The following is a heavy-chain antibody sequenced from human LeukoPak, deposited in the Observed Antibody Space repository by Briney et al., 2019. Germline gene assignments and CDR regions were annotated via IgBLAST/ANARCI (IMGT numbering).Heavy chain of an antibody. V-gene: IGHV1-2*02. CDR3: AREDLVRGDQPLVYFDY. Sequence: ASVKVSCKASGYTFSSYYMHWVRQAPGQGLEWMGWINPNSGGTNYAQKFQGRVTMTRDTSISTAYMELSRLRSDDTAVYYCAREDLVRGDQPLVYFDYWGQGTLVTVSS. J-gene: IGHJ4*02. CDR2: INPNSGGT. CDR1: GYTFSSYY. D-gene: IGHD3-10*01.